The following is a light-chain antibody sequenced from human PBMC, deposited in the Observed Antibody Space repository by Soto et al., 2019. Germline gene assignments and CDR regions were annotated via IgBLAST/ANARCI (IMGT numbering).Light chain of an antibody. J-gene: IGKJ4*01. CDR2: GAS. V-gene: IGKV3-20*01. CDR1: QSVSSSY. Sequence: EIVLTQSPGTLSLSPGEIATLSCRASQSVSSSYLAWYQQKPGQAPRLLIYGASSRATGIPDRCSGSGSGTDFTLTISRLEPEDFAVYYCQQYGSPFGGGTKVEIK. CDR3: QQYGSP.